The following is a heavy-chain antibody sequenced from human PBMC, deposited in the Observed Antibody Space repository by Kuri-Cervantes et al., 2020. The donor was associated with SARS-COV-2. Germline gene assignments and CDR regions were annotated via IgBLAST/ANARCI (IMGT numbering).Heavy chain of an antibody. D-gene: IGHD2-2*01. Sequence: ASVKVSCKASPYTFTGHSIHWVRQAPRQGLEWMGLINAGNGNTKYSQKFQGRVTITRDTSASTAYMELSSLRSEDTAVYYCARSDIVVVPAAIRYNWFDPWGQGTLVTVSS. CDR1: PYTFTGHS. J-gene: IGHJ5*02. CDR2: INAGNGNT. V-gene: IGHV1-3*01. CDR3: ARSDIVVVPAAIRYNWFDP.